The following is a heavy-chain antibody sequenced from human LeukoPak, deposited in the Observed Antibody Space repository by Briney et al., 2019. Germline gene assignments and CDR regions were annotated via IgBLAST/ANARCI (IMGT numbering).Heavy chain of an antibody. Sequence: ASVKVSCTASGYTFTSYDINWVRQATGQGLEWMGWMNPNSGNTGYAQKFQGRVTMTRNTSISTAYMELSSLRSEDTAVYYCARGRSSTIHYYFDYWGQGTLVTVSS. CDR2: MNPNSGNT. D-gene: IGHD2-2*01. CDR3: ARGRSSTIHYYFDY. CDR1: GYTFTSYD. V-gene: IGHV1-8*01. J-gene: IGHJ4*02.